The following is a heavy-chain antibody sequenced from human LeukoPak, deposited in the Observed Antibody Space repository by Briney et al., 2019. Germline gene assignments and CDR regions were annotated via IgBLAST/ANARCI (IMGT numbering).Heavy chain of an antibody. CDR2: IYYSGST. CDR3: GRPLVGRFGAYLDV. J-gene: IGHJ6*02. V-gene: IGHV4-59*08. D-gene: IGHD3-10*01. Sequence: SETLSLTCTVSGGSISNYYWSWIRQPPGKGLERIGYIYYSGSTNYNPSLKSRVTISVDTSKNQFSLKLSSVTAADTAVYYCGRPLVGRFGAYLDVWGQGTTVTVSS. CDR1: GGSISNYY.